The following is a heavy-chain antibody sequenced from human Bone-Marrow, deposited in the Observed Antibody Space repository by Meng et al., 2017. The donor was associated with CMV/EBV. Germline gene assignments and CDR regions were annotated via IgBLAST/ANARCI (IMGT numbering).Heavy chain of an antibody. Sequence: SETLSLTCTVSGGSISSYYWSWIRQPPGKGLEWIGYIYYSGSTNYNPSLKSRVTISVDTSKNQFSLKLRSVTAADTAVYYCASASNGRGWFDPWGQGTLVTFSS. D-gene: IGHD2-8*01. CDR1: GGSISSYY. J-gene: IGHJ5*02. V-gene: IGHV4-59*01. CDR2: IYYSGST. CDR3: ASASNGRGWFDP.